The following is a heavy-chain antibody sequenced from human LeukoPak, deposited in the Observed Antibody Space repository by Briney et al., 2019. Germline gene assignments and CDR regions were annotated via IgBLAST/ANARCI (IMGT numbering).Heavy chain of an antibody. D-gene: IGHD2-21*02. CDR3: ARGFGWYCGGDCYDYGMDV. V-gene: IGHV1-2*04. J-gene: IGHJ6*02. Sequence: ASVKVSCKASGYTFSNYGISWVRQAPGQGLEWMGWINPNSGGTNYAQKFQGWVTMTRDTSISTAYMELSRLRSDDTAVYYCARGFGWYCGGDCYDYGMDVWGQGTTVTVSS. CDR1: GYTFSNYG. CDR2: INPNSGGT.